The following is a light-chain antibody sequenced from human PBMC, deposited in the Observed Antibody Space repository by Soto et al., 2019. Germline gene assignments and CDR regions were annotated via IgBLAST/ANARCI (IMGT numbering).Light chain of an antibody. V-gene: IGKV1-16*01. CDR1: QGISNY. J-gene: IGKJ1*01. Sequence: IQLTQAPSFLSASAGDRVSITCRASQGISNYLAWYKQKPGKAPKVLIYAASSLQAGVPLRFSGSESGTEFTLTITSMQADDFATYYCQQYDRYWTFGHGTKVDIK. CDR3: QQYDRYWT. CDR2: AAS.